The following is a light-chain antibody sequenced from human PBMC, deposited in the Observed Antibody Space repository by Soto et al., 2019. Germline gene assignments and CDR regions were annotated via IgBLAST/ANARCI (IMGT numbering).Light chain of an antibody. CDR2: DVS. Sequence: QSALTQPRSVSGSPGQSVTISCTGTSRDVGGYNYVSWYQQHPGKAPKLMIYDVSTRPSGVPDRFSGYKSGNTASLTISGLQAEDEADYYCCSHAGSYPWVLGGGTPLTVL. V-gene: IGLV2-11*01. CDR1: SRDVGGYNY. CDR3: CSHAGSYPWV. J-gene: IGLJ7*01.